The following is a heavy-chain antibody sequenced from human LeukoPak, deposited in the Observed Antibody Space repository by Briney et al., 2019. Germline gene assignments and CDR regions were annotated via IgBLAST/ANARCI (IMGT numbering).Heavy chain of an antibody. V-gene: IGHV3-23*01. CDR1: GFPFSTYA. CDR2: ITGSGGFT. CDR3: VRSLDY. J-gene: IGHJ4*02. Sequence: RGSLRLSCAASGFPFSTYAMNWVRQAPGKGLEWVSVITGSGGFTQYADSVKGRFTISRDNSKNTVYLQMNSLRVEDTALYYCVRSLDYWGQGTLVTVSS.